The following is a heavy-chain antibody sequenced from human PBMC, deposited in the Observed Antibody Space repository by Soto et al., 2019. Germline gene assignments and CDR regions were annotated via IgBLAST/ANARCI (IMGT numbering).Heavy chain of an antibody. CDR1: GGTFSSYA. CDR3: ARAAHRWNYPLRWDYYYYYGMDV. CDR2: IIPIFGTA. J-gene: IGHJ6*02. Sequence: GASVKVSCKASGGTFSSYAISWVRQAPGQGLEWVGGIIPIFGTANYAQKFQVRVTITADESTSTAYMELSSLRSEDTAVYYCARAAHRWNYPLRWDYYYYYGMDVWGQGTTVTVSS. V-gene: IGHV1-69*13. D-gene: IGHD1-7*01.